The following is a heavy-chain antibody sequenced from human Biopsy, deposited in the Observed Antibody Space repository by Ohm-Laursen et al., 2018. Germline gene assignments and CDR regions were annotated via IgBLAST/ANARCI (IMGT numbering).Heavy chain of an antibody. V-gene: IGHV1-24*01. J-gene: IGHJ4*02. CDR1: GYTLNELS. D-gene: IGHD1-1*01. CDR2: FAPENGKT. Sequence: GSSVKVSCKVSGYTLNELSMHWVRQVPGKGLEWMGGFAPENGKTVYAQNFQARVSLTEDTSTDTAYMELRSLRSEDTAVYYCAADINVWNANYWGQGTQVTVSS. CDR3: AADINVWNANY.